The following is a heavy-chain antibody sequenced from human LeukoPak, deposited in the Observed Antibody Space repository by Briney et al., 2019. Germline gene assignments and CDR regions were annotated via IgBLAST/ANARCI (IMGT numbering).Heavy chain of an antibody. CDR1: GGSISSSNW. CDR3: ATHPPKLCTGGSCSDY. V-gene: IGHV4-4*02. Sequence: SETLSLTCAVSGGSISSSNWWSWVRQPPGKGLEWIGEIYHSGSTNYNPSLKSRVTISVDKSKNQFSLKLSSVTAADTAVYYCATHPPKLCTGGSCSDYWGQGTLVTVSS. CDR2: IYHSGST. J-gene: IGHJ4*02. D-gene: IGHD2-15*01.